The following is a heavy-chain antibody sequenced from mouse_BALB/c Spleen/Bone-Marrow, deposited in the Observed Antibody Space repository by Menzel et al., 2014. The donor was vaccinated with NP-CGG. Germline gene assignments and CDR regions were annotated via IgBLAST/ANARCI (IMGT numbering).Heavy chain of an antibody. V-gene: IGHV5-17*02. D-gene: IGHD1-1*01. Sequence: EVKLVESGGGLVQPGGSRKLSCVASGFTFSSFGMHWVRQAPEKGLEWVAYISSGSSSTYYADTLKGRFTISRDNPKNTLFLQMTSLRFEDTAMYYCARGYYYGSSHYWYFDVWGAGTTVTVSS. CDR2: ISSGSSST. CDR1: GFTFSSFG. CDR3: ARGYYYGSSHYWYFDV. J-gene: IGHJ1*01.